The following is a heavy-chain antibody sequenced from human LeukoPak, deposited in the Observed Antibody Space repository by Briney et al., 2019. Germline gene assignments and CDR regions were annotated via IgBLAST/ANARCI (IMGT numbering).Heavy chain of an antibody. V-gene: IGHV3-64D*09. J-gene: IGHJ4*02. CDR2: ISSNGGST. CDR1: GFTFSSYA. Sequence: TGGSLRLSCSASGFTFSSYAMRWVRQAPGKGLEYVSGISSNGGSTNYEDSVKGRFTIARDNSKNTLYLQMSSLRAEDTAVYYCVRGHSSSSNYFDYWGQGSMVSDCS. D-gene: IGHD6-6*01. CDR3: VRGHSSSSNYFDY.